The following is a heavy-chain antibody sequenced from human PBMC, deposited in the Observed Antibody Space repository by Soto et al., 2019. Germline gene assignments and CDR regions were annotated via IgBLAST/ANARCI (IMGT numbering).Heavy chain of an antibody. D-gene: IGHD4-17*01. V-gene: IGHV4-59*08. CDR1: SGPDRSHN. CDR2: VYYTGDT. J-gene: IGHJ6*02. CDR3: VRQGIDYLHGLVDV. Sequence: QVQLQQSGPRLVKPSETLSLTCTVSSGPDRSHNWGWIRQPPGRGLEWIGYVYYTGDTAYNPSLRGRVPIXGXTXPNDISLTLNSVTAADTAVYYCVRQGIDYLHGLVDVWGQGTTVSVSS.